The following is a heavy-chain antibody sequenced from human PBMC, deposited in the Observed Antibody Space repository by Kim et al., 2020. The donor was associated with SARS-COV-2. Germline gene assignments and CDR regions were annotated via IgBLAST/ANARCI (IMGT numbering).Heavy chain of an antibody. D-gene: IGHD2-15*01. Sequence: GESLKISCKGSGYSFTSYWISWVRQMPGKGLEWMGRIDPSDSYTNYSPSFQGHVTISADKSISTAYLQWSSLKASDTAMYYCARTPHQLGYCSGGSCASYYYYGMDVWGQGTTVTVSS. V-gene: IGHV5-10-1*01. CDR3: ARTPHQLGYCSGGSCASYYYYGMDV. CDR1: GYSFTSYW. J-gene: IGHJ6*02. CDR2: IDPSDSYT.